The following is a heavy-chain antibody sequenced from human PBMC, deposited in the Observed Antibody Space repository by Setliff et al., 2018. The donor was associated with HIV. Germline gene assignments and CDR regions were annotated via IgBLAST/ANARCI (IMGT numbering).Heavy chain of an antibody. CDR3: ARDYLYYNLYNGSPVYGMDA. V-gene: IGHV3-21*01. D-gene: IGHD3-3*01. CDR2: ISSSSSYI. CDR1: GFTFSSYS. J-gene: IGHJ6*02. Sequence: GGSLRLSCAASGFTFSSYSMNWVRQAPGKGLEWVSSISSSSSYIYYADSVKGRFTISRDNAKNSLYLQMNSLRVEDTAVYYCARDYLYYNLYNGSPVYGMDAWGQGTTVTVSS.